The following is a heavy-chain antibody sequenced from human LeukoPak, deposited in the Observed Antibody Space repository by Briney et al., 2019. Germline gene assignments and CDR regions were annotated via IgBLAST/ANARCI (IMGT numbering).Heavy chain of an antibody. CDR2: IIPIFGTA. CDR1: GGTFSSYA. V-gene: IGHV1-69*01. Sequence: SVKVSCKASGGTFSSYAISWVRQAPGQGLEWMGGIIPIFGTANYAQKFQGRVTITADESTSTAYMELSSLRSEDTAVYYCARGNVLTGYHEYFQHWGQGTLVTVSS. J-gene: IGHJ1*01. CDR3: ARGNVLTGYHEYFQH. D-gene: IGHD3-9*01.